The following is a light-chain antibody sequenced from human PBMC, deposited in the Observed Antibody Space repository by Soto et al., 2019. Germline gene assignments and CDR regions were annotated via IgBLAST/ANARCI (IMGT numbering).Light chain of an antibody. J-gene: IGKJ4*01. CDR2: DAS. CDR3: QQRSNWPPKVT. CDR1: QSVSSY. V-gene: IGKV3-11*01. Sequence: EIVLTQSPATLSLSPGERATLSCRASQSVSSYLAWYQQKPGQAPRLLIYDASNSATGIPARFSGSGSGTAFTLTISSLEPEDFAVYYCQQRSNWPPKVTFGGGTKVEIK.